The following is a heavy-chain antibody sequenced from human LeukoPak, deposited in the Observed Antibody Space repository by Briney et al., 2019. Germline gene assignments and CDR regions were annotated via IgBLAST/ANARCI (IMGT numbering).Heavy chain of an antibody. J-gene: IGHJ3*02. CDR2: IYYSGSA. V-gene: IGHV4-59*01. D-gene: IGHD1-26*01. CDR3: AREVGATADGAFDI. CDR1: GGSISSYY. Sequence: SETLSLTCTVSGGSISSYYWSWIRQPPGKGLEWIGYIYYSGSANYNPSLKSRVTISVDTSKNQFSLKLSSVTAADTAVYYCAREVGATADGAFDIWGQGTMVTVSS.